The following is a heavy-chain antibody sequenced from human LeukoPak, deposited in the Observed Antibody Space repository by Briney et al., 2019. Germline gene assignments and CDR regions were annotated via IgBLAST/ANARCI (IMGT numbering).Heavy chain of an antibody. CDR2: INRSGTT. CDR1: GGSFSGYY. D-gene: IGHD3-9*01. Sequence: SETLSLTCAVYGGSFSGYYWSWIRQTPGKGLEWIGEINRSGTTNYNPSLKSRVAISVDTSKNQFSLKLSSVTAAGTAVYYCARGYYDILTGYYYFDYWGQGTLVTVSS. V-gene: IGHV4-34*01. J-gene: IGHJ4*02. CDR3: ARGYYDILTGYYYFDY.